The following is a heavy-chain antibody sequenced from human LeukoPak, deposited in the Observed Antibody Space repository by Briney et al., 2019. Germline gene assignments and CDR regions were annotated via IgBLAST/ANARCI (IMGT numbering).Heavy chain of an antibody. CDR1: GFNFCSYA. Sequence: GGSLRLFCGASGFNFCSYAMSWVRQAPGKGLEGVSAFCGNCGSTYYADSVKGRFTISRDNSKNTLSLQMNSLRAEDTAVYYCARERGVLYYDILPGYYDYWGQGTLVTVSS. CDR2: FCGNCGST. V-gene: IGHV3-23*01. D-gene: IGHD3-9*01. CDR3: ARERGVLYYDILPGYYDY. J-gene: IGHJ4*02.